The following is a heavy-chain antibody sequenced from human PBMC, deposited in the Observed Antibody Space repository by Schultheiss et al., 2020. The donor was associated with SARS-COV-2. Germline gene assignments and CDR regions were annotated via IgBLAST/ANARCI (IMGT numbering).Heavy chain of an antibody. CDR1: GGSISSGDYY. Sequence: SQTLSLTCTVSGGSISSGDYYWSWIRQPPGKGLEWIGYIYYSGSTYYNPSLKSRVTISVDTSKNQFSLKLSSVTAADTAVYYCASDPLICSGGSCYPSHFDYWGQGTLVTDSS. CDR2: IYYSGST. J-gene: IGHJ4*02. D-gene: IGHD2-15*01. V-gene: IGHV4-30-4*08. CDR3: ASDPLICSGGSCYPSHFDY.